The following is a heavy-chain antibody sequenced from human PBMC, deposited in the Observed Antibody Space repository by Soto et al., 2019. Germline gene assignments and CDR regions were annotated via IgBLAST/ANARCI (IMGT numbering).Heavy chain of an antibody. CDR1: GYTFTSYY. D-gene: IGHD5-18*01. Sequence: QVQLVQSGAEVKKPGASVKVSCKASGYTFTSYYMHWVRQAPGQGLEWMGIINPSGGSTSYAQKCRSRVTMTGAGATSRVYMRRSRLSCEATAVYYCARDLPVDRAMVFDQWGQGTLVT. CDR3: ARDLPVDRAMVFDQ. V-gene: IGHV1-46*01. J-gene: IGHJ4*02. CDR2: INPSGGST.